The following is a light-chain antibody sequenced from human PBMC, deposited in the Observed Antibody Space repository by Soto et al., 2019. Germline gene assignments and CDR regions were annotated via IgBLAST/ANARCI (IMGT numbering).Light chain of an antibody. CDR3: QQYNNWPRT. V-gene: IGKV3-15*01. CDR1: QSVSSN. CDR2: GAS. J-gene: IGKJ1*01. Sequence: DIVMTHSPATLSVSPGERATLSCRASQSVSSNLAWYQQKPGQAPRLLTYGASTRATGIPARFSGSGSGTEFTLTISSLQSEDFAVYYCQQYNNWPRTFGQGTKV.